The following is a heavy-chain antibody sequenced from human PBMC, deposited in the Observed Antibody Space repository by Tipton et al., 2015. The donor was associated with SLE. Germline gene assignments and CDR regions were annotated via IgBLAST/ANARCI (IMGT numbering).Heavy chain of an antibody. D-gene: IGHD3-9*01. V-gene: IGHV1-8*02. Sequence: QLVQSGAEVKKPGASVKVSCKASGYTFTSYDINWVRQATGQGLEWMGWMNPNSGNTGYAQKFQGRVTMTRNTSVSTAYMELSSLRSEDTAVYYCARGMRAYYDILTGYYGVDAFDIWGQGTMVTVSS. J-gene: IGHJ3*02. CDR2: MNPNSGNT. CDR1: GYTFTSYD. CDR3: ARGMRAYYDILTGYYGVDAFDI.